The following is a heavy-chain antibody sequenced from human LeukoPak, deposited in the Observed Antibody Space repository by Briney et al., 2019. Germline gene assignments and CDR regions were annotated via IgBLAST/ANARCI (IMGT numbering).Heavy chain of an antibody. D-gene: IGHD2-2*01. CDR3: AKGVDIVVVPAAIRY. J-gene: IGHJ4*02. CDR1: GFTFSSYA. Sequence: PGGSLRLSCAASGFTFSSYAMSWVRQAPGKGLEWVSAISGSGGSTYYADSVKGRFTISRDNSKNTLYLQMNSLRAEDTAVYYCAKGVDIVVVPAAIRYWGQGTLVTVSS. CDR2: ISGSGGST. V-gene: IGHV3-23*01.